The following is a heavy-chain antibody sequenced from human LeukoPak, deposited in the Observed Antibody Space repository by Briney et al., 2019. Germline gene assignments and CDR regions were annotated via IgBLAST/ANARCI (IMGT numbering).Heavy chain of an antibody. CDR1: GYTFTTYA. J-gene: IGHJ4*02. Sequence: GASVKVSCKASGYTFTTYAMHWVRQAPGQRLEWMAWINAGNGNTKYSQRFLGRVAITRDTSASTAYMELSSLRSEDTAVYYCARDSLYSYGYDRSTWFNYWGQGTLVTVSS. D-gene: IGHD5-18*01. V-gene: IGHV1-3*01. CDR3: ARDSLYSYGYDRSTWFNY. CDR2: INAGNGNT.